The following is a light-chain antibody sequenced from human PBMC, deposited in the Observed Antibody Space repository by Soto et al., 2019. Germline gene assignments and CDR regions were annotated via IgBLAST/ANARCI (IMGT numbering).Light chain of an antibody. J-gene: IGKJ1*01. CDR2: KAS. Sequence: DIQMTQSPSTLSASVGERVIIACRASQSISIWLAWYQQRPGKAPKLLIYKASSLQSRVPSSFSGSGSATEFTLTISSLQPDDFATYYCQQYTSTPWTFGQGTKVDIK. V-gene: IGKV1-5*03. CDR1: QSISIW. CDR3: QQYTSTPWT.